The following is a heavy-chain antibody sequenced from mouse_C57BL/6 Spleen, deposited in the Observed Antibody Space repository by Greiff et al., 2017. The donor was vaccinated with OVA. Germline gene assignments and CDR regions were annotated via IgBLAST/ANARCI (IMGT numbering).Heavy chain of an antibody. Sequence: QVQLKQSGPGLVAPSQSLSITCTVSGFSLTRYGVDWVRQSPGKGLEWLGVIWGVGSTNYNSALKSRLSISKDNSKSQVFLKMNSLQTDDTAMYYCARRILLLEGYFDVWGTGTTVTVSS. CDR2: IWGVGST. D-gene: IGHD1-1*01. V-gene: IGHV2-6*01. CDR3: ARRILLLEGYFDV. CDR1: GFSLTRYG. J-gene: IGHJ1*03.